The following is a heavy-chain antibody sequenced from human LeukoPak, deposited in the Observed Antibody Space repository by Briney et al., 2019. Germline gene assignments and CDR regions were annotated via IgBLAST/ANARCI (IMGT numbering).Heavy chain of an antibody. CDR1: GYSFTNYW. V-gene: IGHV5-51*01. Sequence: SGESLKISCKGSGYSFTNYWIGWVRQMPGKGLEWMRIIYPADSDTRYSPSFQGQVTISADKSISTAYLQWTSLKASDTAMFYCARHILSTYTGSWDAYDMWGQGTMVTVSS. CDR3: ARHILSTYTGSWDAYDM. CDR2: IYPADSDT. J-gene: IGHJ3*02. D-gene: IGHD6-13*01.